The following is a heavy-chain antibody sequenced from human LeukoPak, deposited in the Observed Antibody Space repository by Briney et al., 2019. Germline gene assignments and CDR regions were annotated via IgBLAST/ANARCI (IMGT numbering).Heavy chain of an antibody. J-gene: IGHJ3*02. V-gene: IGHV4-4*02. D-gene: IGHD3-22*01. CDR3: ARGSYDNAPGDAFDI. Sequence: SGTLSLTCAVSGGSISSSNWWSWVRQPPGKGLEWIGEIYHSGSTNYNPSLKSRVTISVDKSKNQFSLKLSSVTAADTAVYYCARGSYDNAPGDAFDIWGQGTMVTVSS. CDR2: IYHSGST. CDR1: GGSISSSNW.